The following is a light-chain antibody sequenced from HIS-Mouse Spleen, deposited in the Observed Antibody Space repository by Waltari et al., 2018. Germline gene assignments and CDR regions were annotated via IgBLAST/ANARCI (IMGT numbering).Light chain of an antibody. CDR2: KAS. V-gene: IGKV1-5*03. Sequence: DIQMTQSPSTLSASVGDRVTITCRASQSISSWLAWYQQKPGKAPKLLIYKASSLESGGPSRFSGSGSWTEFTLTISSLQPDDFATYYCQQYNSYLFTFGPGTKVDIK. J-gene: IGKJ3*01. CDR1: QSISSW. CDR3: QQYNSYLFT.